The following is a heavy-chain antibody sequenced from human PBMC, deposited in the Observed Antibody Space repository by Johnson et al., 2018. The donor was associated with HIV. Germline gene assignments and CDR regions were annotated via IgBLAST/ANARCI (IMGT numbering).Heavy chain of an antibody. Sequence: QVQLVESGGGVVQPGRSLRLSCAASGFTFSSYAMHWVRQAPGRGLEWVAFIRYDESDKYYADSVKGRFTMSRDNSKNTVYLQMNSLKTADTAVYYCNTDPTSILWFREVGRDAFDIWGQGTMVTVSS. CDR2: IRYDESDK. D-gene: IGHD3-10*01. CDR3: NTDPTSILWFREVGRDAFDI. CDR1: GFTFSSYA. V-gene: IGHV3-33*08. J-gene: IGHJ3*02.